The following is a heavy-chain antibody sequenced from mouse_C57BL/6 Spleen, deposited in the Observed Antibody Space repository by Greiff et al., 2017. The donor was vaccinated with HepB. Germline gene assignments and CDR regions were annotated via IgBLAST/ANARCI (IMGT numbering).Heavy chain of an antibody. CDR3: ARGDLDGYLCFDY. V-gene: IGHV1-64*01. J-gene: IGHJ2*01. CDR1: GYTFTSYW. D-gene: IGHD2-3*01. CDR2: IHPNSGST. Sequence: QVQLQQPGAELVKPGASVKLSCKASGYTFTSYWMHWVKQRPGQGLEWIGMIHPNSGSTNYNEKFKSKATLTVDKSSSTAYRQLSSLTSEDSAVYYCARGDLDGYLCFDYWGQGTTLTVSS.